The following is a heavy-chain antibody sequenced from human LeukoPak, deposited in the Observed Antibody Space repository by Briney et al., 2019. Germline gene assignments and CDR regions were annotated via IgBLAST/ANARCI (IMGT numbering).Heavy chain of an antibody. D-gene: IGHD2-2*01. CDR1: GFTFTTYG. Sequence: GGSLRLSCAASGFTFTTYGINWVRQAPGKGLEWVSYISPSSVPLHYADSVKGRFTTSRDNAKDSVYMQMNSLRDEDTAVYYCARDRRLGAPGGFFDYLGQGTLVTVSS. CDR2: ISPSSVPL. V-gene: IGHV3-48*02. J-gene: IGHJ4*02. CDR3: ARDRRLGAPGGFFDY.